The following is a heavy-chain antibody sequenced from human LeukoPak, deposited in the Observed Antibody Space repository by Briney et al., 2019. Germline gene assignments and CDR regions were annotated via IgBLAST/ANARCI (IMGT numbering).Heavy chain of an antibody. V-gene: IGHV4-39*01. Sequence: MLPETLSLTCTVSGGSISSSSYYWGWIRQPPGKGLEWIGSIYYSGSTYYNPSLKSRVTISVDTSKNQFSLKLSSVTAADTAVYYCARQAAAGNPYYFDYWGQGTLVTVSS. D-gene: IGHD6-13*01. J-gene: IGHJ4*02. CDR2: IYYSGST. CDR1: GGSISSSSYY. CDR3: ARQAAAGNPYYFDY.